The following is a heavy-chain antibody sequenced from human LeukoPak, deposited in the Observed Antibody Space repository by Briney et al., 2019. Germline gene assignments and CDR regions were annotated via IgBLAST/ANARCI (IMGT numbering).Heavy chain of an antibody. Sequence: ASVKVSCKASGYTFTDYYIHWVRQAPGQGLEWMGWINPNSGGTNYAQKFQGRVTMTRDTSISTAYMELSRLRSDDTAVYYCARDLDSSGYYLTYWGQGTLVTVSS. V-gene: IGHV1-2*02. CDR3: ARDLDSSGYYLTY. CDR1: GYTFTDYY. D-gene: IGHD3-22*01. CDR2: INPNSGGT. J-gene: IGHJ4*02.